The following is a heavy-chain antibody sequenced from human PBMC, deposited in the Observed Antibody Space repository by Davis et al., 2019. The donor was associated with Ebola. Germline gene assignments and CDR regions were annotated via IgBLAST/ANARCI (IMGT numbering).Heavy chain of an antibody. Sequence: ASVKVSCKASGGTFSSYAISWVRQAPGQGLEWMGWINPNSGGTNYAQKFQGWVTMTRDTSISTAYMELSRLRSDDTAVYYCARDIVVVPAARDYYYYYGMDVWGQGTTVTVSS. CDR2: INPNSGGT. V-gene: IGHV1-2*04. J-gene: IGHJ6*02. D-gene: IGHD2-2*01. CDR1: GGTFSSYA. CDR3: ARDIVVVPAARDYYYYYGMDV.